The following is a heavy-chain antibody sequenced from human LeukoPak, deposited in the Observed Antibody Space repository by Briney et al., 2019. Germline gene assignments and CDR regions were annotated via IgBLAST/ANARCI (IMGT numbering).Heavy chain of an antibody. D-gene: IGHD3/OR15-3a*01. CDR1: GFTVSSNY. Sequence: GGSLRLSCAASGFTVSSNYMSWVRQAPGKGLEWVSIIYSGGSTYYAGSVRGRFTISRDNSKNTLYLQMNSLRAEDTAVYYCASQRTSYYYYGMDVWGQGTTVTVSS. J-gene: IGHJ6*02. V-gene: IGHV3-53*01. CDR2: IYSGGST. CDR3: ASQRTSYYYYGMDV.